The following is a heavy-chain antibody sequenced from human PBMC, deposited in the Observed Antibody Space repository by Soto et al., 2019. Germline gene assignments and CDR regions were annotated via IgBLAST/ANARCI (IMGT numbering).Heavy chain of an antibody. CDR1: GFTFNNAW. CDR3: TADLSPPEGPSYPIDY. CDR2: MKSNGAT. J-gene: IGHJ4*02. V-gene: IGHV3-15*01. Sequence: EVQLVESGGGLVTPGGSLRLSCVVSGFTFNNAWMNWVRQAPGKGLEWVGRMKSNGATDYAAFVKGRFTFSRDDSRGTLYRQMNSLEPEDTAVYYCTADLSPPEGPSYPIDYWGQGTLVTVSS. D-gene: IGHD1-26*01.